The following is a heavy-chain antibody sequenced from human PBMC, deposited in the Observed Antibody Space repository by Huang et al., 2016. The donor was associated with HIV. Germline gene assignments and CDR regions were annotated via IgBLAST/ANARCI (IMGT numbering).Heavy chain of an antibody. J-gene: IGHJ6*02. D-gene: IGHD3-3*01. CDR1: GGSFTGNY. Sequence: QMQLQQRGAGLLKPSETLSLTCGVSGGSFTGNYLTWIRQAPGKGLEWIGEVNDSGATNYNPTLNGRVTISLDKSNRELSLTLRSVTAADTAVYYCARQWTILEWLLGLDVWGQGTTVIVSS. CDR3: ARQWTILEWLLGLDV. CDR2: VNDSGAT. V-gene: IGHV4-34*02.